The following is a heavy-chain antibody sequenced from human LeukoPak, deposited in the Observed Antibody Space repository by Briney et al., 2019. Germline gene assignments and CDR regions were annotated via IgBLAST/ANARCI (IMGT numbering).Heavy chain of an antibody. V-gene: IGHV4-31*03. CDR2: IYYSGST. D-gene: IGHD3-9*01. Sequence: SETLSLTCTVSGGSISSGGYYWSWIRQHPGKGLEWIGYIYYSGSTYYNPSLKSRVTISVDTSKNQFSLKLSSVTAADTAVYYCARGGVTGYVDYWGQGTLVTVSS. J-gene: IGHJ4*02. CDR1: GGSISSGGYY. CDR3: ARGGVTGYVDY.